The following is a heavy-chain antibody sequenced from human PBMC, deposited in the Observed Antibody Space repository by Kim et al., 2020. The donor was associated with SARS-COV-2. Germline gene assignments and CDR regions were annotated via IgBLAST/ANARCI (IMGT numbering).Heavy chain of an antibody. J-gene: IGHJ4*02. V-gene: IGHV3-11*04. CDR3: SNNIAAAGAGILDY. Sequence: ANTVRGHFTISRDDTKNLLYLQMNSLSAEDTAIYYCSNNIAAAGAGILDYWGQGTLVTVSS. D-gene: IGHD6-13*01.